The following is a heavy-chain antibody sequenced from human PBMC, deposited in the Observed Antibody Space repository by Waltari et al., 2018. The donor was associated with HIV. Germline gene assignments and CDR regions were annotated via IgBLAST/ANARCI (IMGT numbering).Heavy chain of an antibody. CDR1: GYTLSASS. V-gene: IGHV1-18*01. J-gene: IGHJ4*02. Sequence: QIQLVQSGAEVTKPGASGRVSCNDCGYTLSASSISWVRQAPGQGLEWLGWISAYNGNTEYARDFKGRVSMTTNTATTTAYVDLRGLRFDDTAVYYCARLGYDFWSGYDYWGQGTLVTVS. CDR2: ISAYNGNT. CDR3: ARLGYDFWSGYDY. D-gene: IGHD3-3*01.